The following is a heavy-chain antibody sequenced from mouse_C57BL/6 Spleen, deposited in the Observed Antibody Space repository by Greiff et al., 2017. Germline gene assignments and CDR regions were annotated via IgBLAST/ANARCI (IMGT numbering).Heavy chain of an antibody. J-gene: IGHJ2*01. V-gene: IGHV14-4*01. CDR1: GFNIKDDY. D-gene: IGHD1-1*01. CDR2: IDPENGDT. Sequence: VQLQQSGAELVRPGASVKLSCTASGFNIKDDYMHWVKQRPEQGLEWIGWIDPENGDTEYASKFQGKATITADTSSNTAYLQLSSLTSEDTAVYCCTTDGVTTVVAGGYWGQGTTLTVSS. CDR3: TTDGVTTVVAGGY.